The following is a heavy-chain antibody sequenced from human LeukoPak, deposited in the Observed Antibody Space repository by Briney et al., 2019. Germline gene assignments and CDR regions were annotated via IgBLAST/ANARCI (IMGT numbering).Heavy chain of an antibody. CDR2: IYYSGST. V-gene: IGHV4-59*07. CDR1: GGSISSYY. CDR3: ARVSRAELRYFDWLLSGAFDI. D-gene: IGHD3-9*01. Sequence: SDTLSFTGTVSGGSISSYYWSWIRQPPGKGLEWIGYIYYSGSTNYNPSLKSRVTISVDTSKNQFSLKLSSVTAADTAVYYCARVSRAELRYFDWLLSGAFDIWGQGTMVTVSS. J-gene: IGHJ3*02.